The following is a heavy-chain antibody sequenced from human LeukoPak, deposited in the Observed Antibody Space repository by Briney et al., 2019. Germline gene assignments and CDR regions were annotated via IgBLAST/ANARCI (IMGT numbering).Heavy chain of an antibody. CDR1: GFTFSRCA. J-gene: IGHJ4*02. D-gene: IGHD3-22*01. V-gene: IGHV3-23*01. Sequence: PGGSLRLSCAASGFTFSRCAMGWVRQIPGKGLEWVAGIGGRDGKTYYADPVKGRFNISRDNSKNSLYLQLNSLRSDDTAIYYCVKDANYFDSGSYMVPFDFWGQGTLVTVSS. CDR3: VKDANYFDSGSYMVPFDF. CDR2: IGGRDGKT.